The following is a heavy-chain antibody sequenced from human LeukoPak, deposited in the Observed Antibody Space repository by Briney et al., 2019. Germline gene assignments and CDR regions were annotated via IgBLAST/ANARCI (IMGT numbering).Heavy chain of an antibody. J-gene: IGHJ4*02. Sequence: SETLSLTCTVSGGSISTSSYYWGWIRQPPGKGLDWIGTIYYSGSTYYNPSLKSRVTISVDTSKKQFYLKLRSVTAADTAVYYCARHYTESGFYYYFDHWGQGTLVTVSS. V-gene: IGHV4-39*01. D-gene: IGHD3-22*01. CDR2: IYYSGST. CDR1: GGSISTSSYY. CDR3: ARHYTESGFYYYFDH.